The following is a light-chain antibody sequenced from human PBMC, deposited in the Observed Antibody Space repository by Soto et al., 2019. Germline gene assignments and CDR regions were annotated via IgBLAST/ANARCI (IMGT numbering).Light chain of an antibody. V-gene: IGKV3-11*01. CDR2: HAS. Sequence: EIVLTQSPATLSLSPGERATLSCRASQSVTNSLAWYQQKPGKAPRLLIYHASNRATVIPARFSGSGSGTDFTLTISSLEPADFAVYYCQQRRTFGQGTKVEIK. CDR1: QSVTNS. J-gene: IGKJ1*01. CDR3: QQRRT.